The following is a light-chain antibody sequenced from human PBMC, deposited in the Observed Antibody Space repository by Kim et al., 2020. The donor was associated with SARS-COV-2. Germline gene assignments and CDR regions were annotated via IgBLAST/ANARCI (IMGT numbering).Light chain of an antibody. CDR3: HQYYRYST. Sequence: LSAFVRDRLTIACRASQTIGTSLAWFQEKSGKAPKILIYKASNLESGVPARFSGSRSGTEFTLTISSLQPDDFATYYCHQYYRYSTFGQGTRLEI. CDR2: KAS. CDR1: QTIGTS. V-gene: IGKV1-5*03. J-gene: IGKJ2*01.